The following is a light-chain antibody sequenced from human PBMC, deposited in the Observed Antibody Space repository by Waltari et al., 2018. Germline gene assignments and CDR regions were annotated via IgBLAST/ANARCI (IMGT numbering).Light chain of an antibody. Sequence: IQLTQSPSSLSASVGDRVTFTCRASQDISSNLAWYQQKPGKAPKVLIYAASTLQSGVPSRFSGSGSGTDFTLTISSLQAEDVAVYYCQQYYSTPPITFGQGTRLEIK. CDR1: QDISSN. CDR3: QQYYSTPPIT. CDR2: AAS. V-gene: IGKV1-9*01. J-gene: IGKJ5*01.